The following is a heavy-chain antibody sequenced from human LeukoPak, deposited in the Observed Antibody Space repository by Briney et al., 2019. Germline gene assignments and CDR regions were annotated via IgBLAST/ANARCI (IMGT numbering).Heavy chain of an antibody. CDR1: GYNLSNCL. J-gene: IGHJ4*02. V-gene: IGHV5-51*01. Sequence: GESLKISCEGSGYNLSNCLIGWVRQMPGKGLEWMGIIYPGDSDTRYGPSFQGQVTISADKSISTAYLQWSSLKASDTAMYYCARLRGGSRPFDYWGQGTLVTVSS. D-gene: IGHD1-26*01. CDR3: ARLRGGSRPFDY. CDR2: IYPGDSDT.